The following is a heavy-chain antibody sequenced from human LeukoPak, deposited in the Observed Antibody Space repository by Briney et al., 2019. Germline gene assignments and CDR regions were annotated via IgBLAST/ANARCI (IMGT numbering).Heavy chain of an antibody. CDR3: ATGLTLFGEVASLES. V-gene: IGHV1-24*01. D-gene: IGHD3-3*01. J-gene: IGHJ4*02. Sequence: ASVRVSCKVSGYSLSELSMHWVRQTPTNGLEWLGGLDPENGAIIYAEKLQGRVTMTEDTSSDTAYMDVNGLTSDDTAAYYCATGLTLFGEVASLESWGQGTLVTVSS. CDR2: LDPENGAI. CDR1: GYSLSELS.